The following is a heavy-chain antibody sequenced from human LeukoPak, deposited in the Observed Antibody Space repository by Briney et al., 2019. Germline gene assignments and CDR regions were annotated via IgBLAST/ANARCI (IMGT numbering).Heavy chain of an antibody. Sequence: GGSLSLSCAASGFTVSSNYMSWVRQAPGKGLEWVSVIYSGGTTYYAGSVKGRFTISRDGSGNTLYLQMNSLRAEDTAVYFCAREITLAGTFYFDNWGQGTLVTVSS. CDR1: GFTVSSNY. J-gene: IGHJ4*02. V-gene: IGHV3-53*01. D-gene: IGHD6-19*01. CDR3: AREITLAGTFYFDN. CDR2: IYSGGTT.